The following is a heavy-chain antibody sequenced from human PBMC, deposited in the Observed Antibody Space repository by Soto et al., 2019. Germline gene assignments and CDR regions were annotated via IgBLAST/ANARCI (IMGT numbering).Heavy chain of an antibody. Sequence: GGSLRLSCAASGFTVSSNYMSWVRQAPGKGLEWVSVIYSGGSTYYADSVKGRFTISRDNSKNTLYLQMNSLRAEDTAVYYCARAFDTIFAYMDVWGKGTTVTVSS. CDR2: IYSGGST. CDR1: GFTVSSNY. J-gene: IGHJ6*03. CDR3: ARAFDTIFAYMDV. D-gene: IGHD3-9*01. V-gene: IGHV3-66*01.